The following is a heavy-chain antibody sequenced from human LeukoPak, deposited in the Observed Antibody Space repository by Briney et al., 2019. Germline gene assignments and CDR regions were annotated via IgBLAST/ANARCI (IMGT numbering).Heavy chain of an antibody. CDR1: GFTFSTYA. CDR2: ISGSGGST. CDR3: AKDLQWGDYYYSMDV. Sequence: QPGGSLRLSCAASGFTFSTYAMSWVRQAPGKGLEWVSAISGSGGSTYHADSVKGRFTISRDNSKNTLYLQMNSLRAEDTAVYYCAKDLQWGDYYYSMDVWGQGTTVTVSS. V-gene: IGHV3-23*01. J-gene: IGHJ6*02. D-gene: IGHD1-26*01.